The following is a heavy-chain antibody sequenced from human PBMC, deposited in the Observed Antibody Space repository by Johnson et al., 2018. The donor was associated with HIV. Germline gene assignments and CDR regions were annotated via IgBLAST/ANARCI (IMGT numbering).Heavy chain of an antibody. CDR2: VTNNGDST. Sequence: VQLVESGGGLVQPGGSLRLSCAVSGFSFSTYTMNWVRHVPGRGLEYVSRVTNNGDSTYYVNAVKGRFTISRDNSKNTLYLQMNSLRAEDTALYYCARAFLSHYYDSSGPVDIWGQGTMVTVSS. V-gene: IGHV3-64*01. D-gene: IGHD3-22*01. CDR1: GFSFSTYT. J-gene: IGHJ3*02. CDR3: ARAFLSHYYDSSGPVDI.